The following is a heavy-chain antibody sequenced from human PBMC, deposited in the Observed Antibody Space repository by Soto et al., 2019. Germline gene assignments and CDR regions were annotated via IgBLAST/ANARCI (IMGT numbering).Heavy chain of an antibody. D-gene: IGHD2-2*01. Sequence: SETLSLTCAFSVGSIGTSAYYCGWIRQAPGKGLEWIGSINHSGNTYLSPSLKDRVTMSVDTSKNSFSLKLRSATAADTGLYYCSRRDQEGFEPLGQGTLVSVSS. CDR2: INHSGNT. J-gene: IGHJ5*02. CDR3: SRRDQEGFEP. V-gene: IGHV4-39*01. CDR1: VGSIGTSAYY.